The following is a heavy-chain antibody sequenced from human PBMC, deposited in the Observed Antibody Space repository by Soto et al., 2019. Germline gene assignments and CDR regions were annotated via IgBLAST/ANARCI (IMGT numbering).Heavy chain of an antibody. CDR3: ARTRPLLLWFGELPRRSHPEFDP. CDR1: GYTFTGYY. D-gene: IGHD3-10*01. V-gene: IGHV1-2*02. Sequence: ASVKVSCNASGYTFTGYYMHWVRQAPRQGLEWMGWFNPIRGGTNYAQQFQGRVTMTRDTSISTAYIELSRLRSDDTAVYYCARTRPLLLWFGELPRRSHPEFDPWGQGTLVTVSS. CDR2: FNPIRGGT. J-gene: IGHJ5*02.